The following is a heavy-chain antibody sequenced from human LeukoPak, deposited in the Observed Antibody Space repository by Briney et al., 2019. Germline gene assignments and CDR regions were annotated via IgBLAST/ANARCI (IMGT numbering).Heavy chain of an antibody. D-gene: IGHD2/OR15-2a*01. CDR2: IKQDGSEK. Sequence: GGSLRLSCAASRFTFSNYWMSWVRQAPGKRLEWVANIKQDGSEKYYVDSVKGRFTISRDNAKNSLYLQMNRLRAEDTGVYYCARERTLYYFDYWGQGTLVTVSS. CDR1: RFTFSNYW. CDR3: ARERTLYYFDY. J-gene: IGHJ4*02. V-gene: IGHV3-7*01.